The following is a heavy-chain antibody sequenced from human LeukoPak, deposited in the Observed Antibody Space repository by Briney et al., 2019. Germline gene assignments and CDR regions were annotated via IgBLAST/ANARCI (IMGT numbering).Heavy chain of an antibody. CDR3: TRAPNPYYFDD. CDR2: IYYSGST. CDR1: DGSMSSYY. Sequence: SETLPLTCTVSDGSMSSYYWSWIRQPPGKGLECIGYIYYSGSTNYNPSLKSRVTISIDTSKNQFSLNLSSVTAADTAVYYCTRAPNPYYFDDWGQGTLVTVSS. J-gene: IGHJ4*02. V-gene: IGHV4-59*01.